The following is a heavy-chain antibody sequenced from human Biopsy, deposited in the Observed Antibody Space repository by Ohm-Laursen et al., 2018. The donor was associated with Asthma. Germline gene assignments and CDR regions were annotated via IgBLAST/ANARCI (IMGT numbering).Heavy chain of an antibody. CDR1: GGTFRTYA. J-gene: IGHJ3*02. CDR3: ARTYYDFLTGQVNDAFAI. D-gene: IGHD3-9*01. V-gene: IGHV1-69*13. Sequence: SVKVSCKASGGTFRTYAFNWVRQAPGQGLEWMGGIIPMYGVPKVAQKFQGRVTITADESTSTAYMEMSSLRPEDTAVYYCARTYYDFLTGQVNDAFAIWGQGTMVTVSS. CDR2: IIPMYGVP.